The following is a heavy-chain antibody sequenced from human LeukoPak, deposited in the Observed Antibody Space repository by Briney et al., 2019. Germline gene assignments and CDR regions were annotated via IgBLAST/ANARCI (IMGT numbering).Heavy chain of an antibody. V-gene: IGHV3-74*01. CDR1: GFTFSGYW. D-gene: IGHD3-22*01. J-gene: IGHJ3*02. Sequence: PGGSLRLSCAASGFTFSGYWMHWVRQAPGKGLVWVSRINSDGSSTSYADSVKGRFTISRDNAKNTLYLQMNGLRAEDTAVYYCARDDYDSSNGAFDIWGQGTMVTVSS. CDR2: INSDGSST. CDR3: ARDDYDSSNGAFDI.